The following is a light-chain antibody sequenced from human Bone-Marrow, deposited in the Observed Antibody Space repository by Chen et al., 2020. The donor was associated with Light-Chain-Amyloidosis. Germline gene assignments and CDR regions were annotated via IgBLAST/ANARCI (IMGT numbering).Light chain of an antibody. CDR3: QVWDRSSDRPV. J-gene: IGLJ3*02. CDR2: DDS. V-gene: IGLV3-21*02. CDR1: NIGSTS. Sequence: SYVLTQPSSVSVAPGQTATIACGGNNIGSTSVHRYQQTPGQAPLLVVYDDSDRPSGIPERLSGSTSGNTAILSISGVEAGDEADYYCQVWDRSSDRPVFGGGTKLTVL.